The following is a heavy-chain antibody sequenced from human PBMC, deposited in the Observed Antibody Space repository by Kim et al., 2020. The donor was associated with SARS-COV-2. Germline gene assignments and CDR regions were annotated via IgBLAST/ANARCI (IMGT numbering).Heavy chain of an antibody. J-gene: IGHJ3*01. CDR1: WFTVSDFP. CDR2: SISRLNSYGT. Sequence: GGSLRLSCVASWFTVSDFPMHWVSQASGKGREWVGRSISRLNSYGTVYGASVKGRITISRDESKNTAYLQMNSLKIEDTAIYYCTRIPVTILAFWDAFDVWGQWTMVTVS. CDR3: TRIPVTILAFWDAFDV. D-gene: IGHD3-3*02. V-gene: IGHV3-73*01.